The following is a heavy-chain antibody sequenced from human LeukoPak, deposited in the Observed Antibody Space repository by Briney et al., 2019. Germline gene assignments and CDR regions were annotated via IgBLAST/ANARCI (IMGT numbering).Heavy chain of an antibody. V-gene: IGHV4-39*01. J-gene: IGHJ4*02. CDR2: IYYSGST. CDR1: GGSISSSRYY. D-gene: IGHD3-16*01. Sequence: SETLSLTCTVSGGSISSSRYYWGWIRQPPGKGLEWIGSIYYSGSTYYNQSLRSRVTISVDTSTNQFPLKLSSVTATDTAVYYCARRGDYDYPVDYWGQGTLVTVSS. CDR3: ARRGDYDYPVDY.